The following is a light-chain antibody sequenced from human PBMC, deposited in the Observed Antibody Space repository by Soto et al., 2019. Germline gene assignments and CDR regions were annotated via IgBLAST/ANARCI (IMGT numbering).Light chain of an antibody. CDR2: AAS. Sequence: DIQMTQSPSPLSASVGDRVTITCRASQSISSYLNWYQQKPGKAPKLLIYAASSLQSEVPSRFSGSGSGTDFTLTISSLQPEDFATYSCQQTYRTPLTFGGGTKVDIK. V-gene: IGKV1-39*01. J-gene: IGKJ4*01. CDR1: QSISSY. CDR3: QQTYRTPLT.